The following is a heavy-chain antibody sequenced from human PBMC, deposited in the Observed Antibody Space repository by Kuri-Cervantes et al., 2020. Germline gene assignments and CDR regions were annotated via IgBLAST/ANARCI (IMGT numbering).Heavy chain of an antibody. CDR1: GGSFSGYY. J-gene: IGHJ4*02. CDR3: ATNLRCLEWLDDY. V-gene: IGHV4-34*01. Sequence: GSLRLSCAVYGGSFSGYYWSWIRQPPGKGLEWIGEINHSGSTNYNPSLKSRVTISVDTSKNQFSLKLSSVTAADTAVYYCATNLRCLEWLDDYWGQGTLVTVSS. CDR2: INHSGST. D-gene: IGHD3-3*01.